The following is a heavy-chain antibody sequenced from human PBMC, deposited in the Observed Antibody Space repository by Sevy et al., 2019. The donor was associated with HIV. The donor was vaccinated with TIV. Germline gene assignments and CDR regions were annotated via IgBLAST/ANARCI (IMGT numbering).Heavy chain of an antibody. Sequence: ASVKVSCRISRYSLNKFSMHWVRQAPGKGLEWMGSFGPDDGERIYAQKFQGRFSMTEDTSTDTAYMELSILRPDDTAVYYGAITRAYYSDTCGYFDYWGQGTLVTVSS. CDR1: RYSLNKFS. J-gene: IGHJ4*02. CDR3: AITRAYYSDTCGYFDY. V-gene: IGHV1-24*01. CDR2: FGPDDGER. D-gene: IGHD3-22*01.